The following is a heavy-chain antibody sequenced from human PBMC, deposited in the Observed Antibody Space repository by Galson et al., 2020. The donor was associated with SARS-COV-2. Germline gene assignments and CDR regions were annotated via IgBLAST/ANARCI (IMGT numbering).Heavy chain of an antibody. CDR3: ARPSGWELLHPFDY. J-gene: IGHJ4*02. D-gene: IGHD1-26*01. V-gene: IGHV3-30*04. Sequence: GGSLRLSCTASGFTFSTYAMHWVRQAPGKGLEWVALISNDGSNKYYVDSVKGRFTISRDNSKNTLYLQMNSLRAEDTALYYCARPSGWELLHPFDYWGQGTLVTVSS. CDR2: ISNDGSNK. CDR1: GFTFSTYA.